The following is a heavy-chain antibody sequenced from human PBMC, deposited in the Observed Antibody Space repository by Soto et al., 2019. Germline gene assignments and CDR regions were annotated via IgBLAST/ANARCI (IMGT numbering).Heavy chain of an antibody. CDR1: GFTFSSYG. V-gene: IGHV3-30*18. CDR3: AKDGVQSGSVWDYYYYYMDV. D-gene: IGHD3-10*01. J-gene: IGHJ6*03. CDR2: ISYDGSNK. Sequence: QVQLVESGGGVVQPGRSLRLSCAASGFTFSSYGMHWVRQAPGKGLEWVAVISYDGSNKYYADSVKGRFTISRDNSKNTLYLQMNSLRAEDTAVYYCAKDGVQSGSVWDYYYYYMDVWGKGTTVTVSS.